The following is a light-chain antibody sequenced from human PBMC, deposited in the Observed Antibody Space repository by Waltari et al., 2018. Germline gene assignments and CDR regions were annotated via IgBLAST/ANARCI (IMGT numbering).Light chain of an antibody. CDR2: WAS. Sequence: DIVITQFPDSLAVSLGERATINCKSSQSVLYISNNKNYLDWYQHKSGQPPKLLIYWASTRESWIPDRFSGSGSGTNLRLTINILQPEDVADYYSHQYYANPQTFGQVTRVEIK. CDR3: HQYYANPQT. J-gene: IGKJ1*01. CDR1: QSVLYISNNKNY. V-gene: IGKV4-1*01.